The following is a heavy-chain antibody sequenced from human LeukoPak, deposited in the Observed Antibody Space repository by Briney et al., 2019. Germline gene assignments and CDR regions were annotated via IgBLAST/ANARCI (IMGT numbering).Heavy chain of an antibody. CDR1: GYTLTELS. CDR2: FDPEDGET. CDR3: ARDSPDSGYDPWDRYFDY. J-gene: IGHJ4*02. Sequence: GASVKVSCKVSGYTLTELSMHWVRQAPGKGLEWMGGFDPEDGETIYAQKFQGRVTMTEDTSTDTAYMELSSLRSEDTAVYYCARDSPDSGYDPWDRYFDYWGQGTLVTVSS. V-gene: IGHV1-24*01. D-gene: IGHD5-12*01.